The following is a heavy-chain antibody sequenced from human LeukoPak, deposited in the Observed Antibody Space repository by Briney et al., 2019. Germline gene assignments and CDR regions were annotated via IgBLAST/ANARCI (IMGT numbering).Heavy chain of an antibody. CDR3: ATTKQARRYFDY. V-gene: IGHV3-23*01. Sequence: GGSLRLSCAGSGFTFSSKALSWVRQAPGKGLEWVSAISTSGGNTYYADSVRGRFTISRDNSKNTLYLQMNTLRAEDTAVYYCATTKQARRYFDYWGQGTLVTVSS. D-gene: IGHD1-1*01. CDR2: ISTSGGNT. J-gene: IGHJ4*02. CDR1: GFTFSSKA.